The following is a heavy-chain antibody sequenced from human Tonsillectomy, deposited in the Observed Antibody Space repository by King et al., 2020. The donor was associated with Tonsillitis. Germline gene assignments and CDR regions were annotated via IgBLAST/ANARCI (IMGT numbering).Heavy chain of an antibody. CDR3: ARGGTVTSWYSNL. Sequence: VQLQQWGAGLLKPSETLSLTCAVYVGSFSDYYWNWIRQPPGKGLEWIGEINHSGSTIHSPSLKSRVTISVDTSKNQFSLKLTSVTAADTAVYYCARGGTVTSWYSNLWAVAPRSLSPQ. J-gene: IGHJ2*01. CDR1: VGSFSDYY. D-gene: IGHD4-17*01. V-gene: IGHV4-34*01. CDR2: INHSGST.